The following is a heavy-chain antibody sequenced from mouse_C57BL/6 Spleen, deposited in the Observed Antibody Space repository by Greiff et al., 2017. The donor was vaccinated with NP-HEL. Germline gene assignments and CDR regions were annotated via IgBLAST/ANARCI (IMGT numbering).Heavy chain of an antibody. Sequence: QVQLQQSGAELVRPGASVKLSCKASGYTFTDYYINWVKQRPGQGLEWIARIYPGSGNTYYNEKFKGKATLTAEKSSSTAYMQLSSLTSEDSAVYFCARSPRGNYYAMDYWGQGTSVTVSS. CDR2: IYPGSGNT. CDR3: ARSPRGNYYAMDY. J-gene: IGHJ4*01. V-gene: IGHV1-76*01. CDR1: GYTFTDYY.